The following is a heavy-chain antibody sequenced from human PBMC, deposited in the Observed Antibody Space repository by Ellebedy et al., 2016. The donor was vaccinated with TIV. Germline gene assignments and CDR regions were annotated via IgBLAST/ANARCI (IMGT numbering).Heavy chain of an antibody. Sequence: GESLKISCAASGFTFSSYSIDWVRQAPGKGLEWVANIKQDGSEKYYVDSVKGRFTISRDNAKDSLYLQMSSLRAEDTALYYCARDGYAYATDVWGQGTTVTVSS. CDR1: GFTFSSYS. V-gene: IGHV3-7*01. CDR2: IKQDGSEK. CDR3: ARDGYAYATDV. D-gene: IGHD5-18*01. J-gene: IGHJ6*02.